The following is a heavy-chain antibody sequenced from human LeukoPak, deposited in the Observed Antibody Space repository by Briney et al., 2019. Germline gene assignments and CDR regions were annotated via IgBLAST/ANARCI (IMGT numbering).Heavy chain of an antibody. J-gene: IGHJ6*03. CDR1: GGSISSGSYY. V-gene: IGHV4-61*02. CDR2: IYTSGST. Sequence: PSQTLSLTCTVSGGSISSGSYYWSWIRQPAGKGLEWIGRIYTSGSTNYNPSLKSRVTMSVDTSKNQFSLKLSSVTAADTAVYYCARVVEMATIRRAGYYYMDVWGKGTTVTVSS. D-gene: IGHD5-24*01. CDR3: ARVVEMATIRRAGYYYMDV.